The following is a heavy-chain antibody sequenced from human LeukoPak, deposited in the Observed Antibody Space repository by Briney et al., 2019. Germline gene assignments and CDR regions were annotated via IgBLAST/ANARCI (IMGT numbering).Heavy chain of an antibody. D-gene: IGHD7-27*01. CDR2: ISSGSSYI. V-gene: IGHV3-21*01. CDR1: GFTFSTYS. CDR3: ARSSRSILGRDFDY. Sequence: GGSLRLSCAASGFTFSTYSMNWVRQAPGKGLEWVSSISSGSSYIYYADSLKGRFTISRDNAKNSLYLQMNSLRAEDTAVYYCARSSRSILGRDFDYWGQGTLVTVSS. J-gene: IGHJ4*02.